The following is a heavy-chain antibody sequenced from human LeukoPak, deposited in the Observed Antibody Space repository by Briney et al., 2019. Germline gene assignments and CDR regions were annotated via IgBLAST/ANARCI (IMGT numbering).Heavy chain of an antibody. J-gene: IGHJ4*02. CDR3: ARAQLPTWGYYFDY. CDR2: ISSSSSYI. CDR1: GFTFSSYS. Sequence: KSGGSLRLSCAASGFTFSSYSMNWVRQAPGKGLEWVSSISSSSSYIYYADSVKGRFTISRDNAKNSLYLQMNSLRAEDTAVYYCARAQLPTWGYYFDYWGQGTLVTVSS. V-gene: IGHV3-21*01. D-gene: IGHD3-16*01.